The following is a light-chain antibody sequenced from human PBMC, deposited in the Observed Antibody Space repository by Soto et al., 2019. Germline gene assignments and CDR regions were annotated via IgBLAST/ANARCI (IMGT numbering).Light chain of an antibody. CDR2: AAS. V-gene: IGKV1-39*01. CDR3: QQSYSNPYT. Sequence: DIQMTQSPSSLSGSVGDRVTITCRASQSTSSYLNWYQQKPGKAPKLLIYAASSLQSAVPSRFSGSGSGTDFTLTISSLQPEDFATYYCQQSYSNPYTFGQGTKLEIK. CDR1: QSTSSY. J-gene: IGKJ2*01.